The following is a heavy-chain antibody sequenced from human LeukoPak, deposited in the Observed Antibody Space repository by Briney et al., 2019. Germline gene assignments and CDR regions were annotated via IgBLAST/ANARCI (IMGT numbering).Heavy chain of an antibody. Sequence: SETLSLTCTVSGGSISSGSYHWNWIRQPAGKGLEWIGRIYTSGSTNYNPSLKSRVTISVDTSKNQFSLKLSSVTAADTAVYYCARDVVGYSTSLGSYYYYMDVWGKGTTVTVSS. D-gene: IGHD2-2*01. CDR1: GGSISSGSYH. V-gene: IGHV4-61*02. J-gene: IGHJ6*03. CDR2: IYTSGST. CDR3: ARDVVGYSTSLGSYYYYMDV.